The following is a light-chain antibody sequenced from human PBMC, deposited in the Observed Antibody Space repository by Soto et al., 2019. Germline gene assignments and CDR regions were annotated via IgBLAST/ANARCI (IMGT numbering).Light chain of an antibody. CDR2: DNS. V-gene: IGLV1-51*01. CDR1: RSNIGKNF. Sequence: QSVLTQPPSLSAAPGQKVTISCSGARSNIGKNFVSWYQHLPGTAPKLLIYDNSQRPSGIPDRCSGSKSGTSATLGITGLQTGDEADYYCATWDTDLGTGEVVFGGGTKLTVL. J-gene: IGLJ2*01. CDR3: ATWDTDLGTGEVV.